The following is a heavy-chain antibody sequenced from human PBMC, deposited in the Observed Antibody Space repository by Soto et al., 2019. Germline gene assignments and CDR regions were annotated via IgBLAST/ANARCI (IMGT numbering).Heavy chain of an antibody. CDR2: IFSSGTT. D-gene: IGHD3-16*01. CDR1: GDSISSGNKY. Sequence: QVPLRESGPGLVMPSQTLSLTCTVSGDSISSGNKYWSWIRQPPGKGLEWIGYIFSSGTTYYNPSLKSRLTMSLDTSENQFSLKLNSLTDADTAVYYCARVPSPFDYYYAMDVWGQGTTVTVSS. CDR3: ARVPSPFDYYYAMDV. J-gene: IGHJ6*02. V-gene: IGHV4-30-4*01.